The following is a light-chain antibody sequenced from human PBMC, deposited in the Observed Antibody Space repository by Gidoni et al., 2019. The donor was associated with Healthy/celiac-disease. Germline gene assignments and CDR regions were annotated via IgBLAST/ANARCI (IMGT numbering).Light chain of an antibody. CDR3: QQRSNSPLT. Sequence: EVVLTQSPATLSWSPGERATLPCRASQSVSSYLAWYQQKPGQAPRLLIYDASNMATGIPARFSGSGSGTDFTLTISSLEPEDFAVYYCQQRSNSPLTFGAGTKVEIK. V-gene: IGKV3-11*01. J-gene: IGKJ4*01. CDR2: DAS. CDR1: QSVSSY.